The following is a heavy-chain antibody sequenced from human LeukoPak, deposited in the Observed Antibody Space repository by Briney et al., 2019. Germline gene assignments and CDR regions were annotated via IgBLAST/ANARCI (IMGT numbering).Heavy chain of an antibody. V-gene: IGHV3-23*01. CDR3: AKEGGKSSSSCYYFDH. D-gene: IGHD2-2*01. Sequence: PGGSLRLSCAASGFTLSSYAMSWVRQAPGKGLEWVSVINGGGGSTFYADSVKGRFTISRDNSKNTLYLQMNGLRAEDTAVYYCAKEGGKSSSSCYYFDHWGQGSLVTVSS. CDR1: GFTLSSYA. CDR2: INGGGGST. J-gene: IGHJ4*02.